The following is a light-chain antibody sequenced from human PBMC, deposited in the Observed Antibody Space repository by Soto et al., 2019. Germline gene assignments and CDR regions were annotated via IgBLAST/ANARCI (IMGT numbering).Light chain of an antibody. CDR2: GAS. Sequence: EIVLTQSPATLSVSPGDRVTLSCRASQSVDIKLAWYQQKAGQAPRLLVYGASTKATDMPGRFSGRGSGTEFTLTINNLQSEDFAVYYCQQYRNWPRTFGQGTKVEIK. J-gene: IGKJ1*01. V-gene: IGKV3-15*01. CDR1: QSVDIK. CDR3: QQYRNWPRT.